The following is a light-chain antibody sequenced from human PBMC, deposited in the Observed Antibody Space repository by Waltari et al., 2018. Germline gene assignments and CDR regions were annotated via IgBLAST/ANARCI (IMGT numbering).Light chain of an antibody. CDR1: SSDIGGYYY. V-gene: IGLV2-14*03. Sequence: QSALAQPASVSGLPGQSISIPCTGTSSDIGGYYYVPWYQQHSGNSPKVILYDVTYRPSGISNRFSGSKSGNTASLTIYGLQAEDEAYYYCSSYTSNISWVFGGGTKLTVL. CDR3: SSYTSNISWV. J-gene: IGLJ3*02. CDR2: DVT.